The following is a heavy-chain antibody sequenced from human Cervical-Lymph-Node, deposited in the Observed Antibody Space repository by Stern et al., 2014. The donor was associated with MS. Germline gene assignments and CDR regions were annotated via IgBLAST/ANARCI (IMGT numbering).Heavy chain of an antibody. J-gene: IGHJ2*01. D-gene: IGHD2-21*01. CDR3: ARDLVSSSAGWYFDL. V-gene: IGHV4-31*03. Sequence: QVQLQESGPGLVKPSQTLSLTCTVSGGSIRSGGYYWSWIRQHPGKGLEWIGYIYYSGSTYYNPSLKSRVTISVDTSKNQFSLKLSSVTAADTAVYYCARDLVSSSAGWYFDLWGRGTLVTVSS. CDR2: IYYSGST. CDR1: GGSIRSGGYY.